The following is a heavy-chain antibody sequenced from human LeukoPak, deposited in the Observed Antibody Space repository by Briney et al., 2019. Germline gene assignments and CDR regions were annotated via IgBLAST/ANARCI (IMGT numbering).Heavy chain of an antibody. CDR3: ARDSYSSSSGGFDY. D-gene: IGHD6-6*01. V-gene: IGHV4-30-4*01. CDR1: GGSISSGDYY. Sequence: SRTLSLTCTVSGGSISSGDYYWSWIRQPPGKGLEWIGYIYYSGSTYYNPSLKSRVTISVDTSKNQFSLKLSSVTAADTAVYYCARDSYSSSSGGFDYWGQGTLVTVSS. CDR2: IYYSGST. J-gene: IGHJ4*02.